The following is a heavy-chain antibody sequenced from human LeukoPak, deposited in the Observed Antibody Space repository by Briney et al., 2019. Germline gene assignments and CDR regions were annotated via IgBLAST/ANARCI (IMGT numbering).Heavy chain of an antibody. CDR1: GFTFSHYD. CDR2: NDTEDDT. CDR3: ARGRDSASDTYSFPHDAFDL. D-gene: IGHD3-16*01. J-gene: IGHJ3*01. Sequence: GGPLRLSCVASGFTFSHYDMHWVRQVVGKSLEWVSSNDTEDDTSYQDSVRARFTSSREDAKNSSYLHMNSLRAGDTAVYYCARGRDSASDTYSFPHDAFDLWGQGTMVTVSS. V-gene: IGHV3-13*01.